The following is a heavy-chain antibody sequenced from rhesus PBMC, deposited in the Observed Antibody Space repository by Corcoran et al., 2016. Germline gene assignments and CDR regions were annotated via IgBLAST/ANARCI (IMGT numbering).Heavy chain of an antibody. CDR1: GGSISSSY. Sequence: QLQLQESGPGLVKPSETLSVTCAVSGGSISSSYWSWIRQAPGKGLEWIGYIYGSGSSTIYNPSLKSRVTLSVDSSKIPLSLKLSSVTTADTAVYYCARGNSGSWNVFGYLCLVVLSPSPQ. D-gene: IGHD6-25*01. CDR2: IYGSGSST. CDR3: ARGNSGSWNVFGY. J-gene: IGHJ4*01. V-gene: IGHV4-169*01.